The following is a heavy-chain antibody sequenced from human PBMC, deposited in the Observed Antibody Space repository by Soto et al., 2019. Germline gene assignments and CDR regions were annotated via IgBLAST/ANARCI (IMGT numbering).Heavy chain of an antibody. J-gene: IGHJ5*02. Sequence: QVQLQESGPGLVKPSQTLSLTCTVSGGSISSGGYYWSWIRQLPGKGLEWIGYIYYSGSTYYNPSLKSRVTISVDTSKNQFSLKLSSVTAADTAVYYCARDHGRSGYDGGPWFDPWGQGTLVTVSS. D-gene: IGHD5-12*01. CDR2: IYYSGST. CDR3: ARDHGRSGYDGGPWFDP. V-gene: IGHV4-31*03. CDR1: GGSISSGGYY.